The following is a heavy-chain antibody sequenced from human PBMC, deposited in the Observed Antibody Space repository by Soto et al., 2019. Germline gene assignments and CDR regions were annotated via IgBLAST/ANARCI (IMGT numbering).Heavy chain of an antibody. D-gene: IGHD3-9*01. CDR3: ARDRRSLTRDNWLFFDY. CDR2: IYYSGST. V-gene: IGHV4-31*03. Sequence: QVQLQESGPGLVKPSQTLSLTCTVSGGSISSGGYYWSWIRQHPGKGLEWIGYIYYSGSTYYNPSLKSRVTISVDTSKNQFSLKLSSVTAADTAVYYCARDRRSLTRDNWLFFDYWGQGTLVTVSS. J-gene: IGHJ4*02. CDR1: GGSISSGGYY.